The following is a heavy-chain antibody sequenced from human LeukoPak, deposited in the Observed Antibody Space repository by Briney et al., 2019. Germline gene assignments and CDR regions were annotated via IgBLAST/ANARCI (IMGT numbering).Heavy chain of an antibody. Sequence: GGSLRLSCAASGFTFSRYWMSWVRQAPGKGLEWVANIKQDGSEKYYGDSVKGRFTISRDNAKNSLYLQMNSLRDEDTAVYYCARGKIGYYYGDYDGYWGQGTLVTVSS. J-gene: IGHJ4*02. CDR1: GFTFSRYW. CDR3: ARGKIGYYYGDYDGY. V-gene: IGHV3-7*02. CDR2: IKQDGSEK. D-gene: IGHD4-17*01.